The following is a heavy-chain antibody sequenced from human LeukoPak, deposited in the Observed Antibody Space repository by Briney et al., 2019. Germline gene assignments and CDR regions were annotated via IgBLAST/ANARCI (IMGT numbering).Heavy chain of an antibody. D-gene: IGHD3-3*01. CDR2: IYTSGST. CDR3: ARGLYDFWSGYQTPIYYYYYGMDV. V-gene: IGHV4-4*07. CDR1: GGSISSYY. Sequence: SETLSLTCTVSGGSISSYYWSWIRQPAGKGLEWIGRIYTSGSTNYNPSLKSRVTMSVDTSKNQLSLKLSSVTAADTAVYYCARGLYDFWSGYQTPIYYYYYGMDVWGQGTTVTVSS. J-gene: IGHJ6*02.